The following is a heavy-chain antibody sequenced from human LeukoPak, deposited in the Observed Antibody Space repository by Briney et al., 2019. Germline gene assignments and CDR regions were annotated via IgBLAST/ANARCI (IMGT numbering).Heavy chain of an antibody. CDR1: GGSFSAYW. D-gene: IGHD5-24*01. CDR2: IDHSGIT. Sequence: SETLSLTCAVYGGSFSAYWWSWIRQPSGKGLEWIGEIDHSGITNYNPSLKSRVTISVDTSKNQFSLKLSSVTAADTAVYYCATASGEMATIPWGQGTLVTVSS. CDR3: ATASGEMATIP. V-gene: IGHV4-34*01. J-gene: IGHJ5*02.